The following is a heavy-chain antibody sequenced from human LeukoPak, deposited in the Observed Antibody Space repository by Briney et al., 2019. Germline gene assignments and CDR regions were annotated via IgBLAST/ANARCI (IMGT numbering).Heavy chain of an antibody. CDR2: INTYNGNP. Sequence: ASVKVSCKASGYTFSTYAMNWVRQAPGQGLEFMGWINTYNGNPTYAQAFTGRFVFSVDTSVSTAYLQISSLKTEDSAVYYCAGMGPHGFDIWGQGTKIIVSS. D-gene: IGHD3-16*01. CDR3: AGMGPHGFDI. V-gene: IGHV7-4-1*02. CDR1: GYTFSTYA. J-gene: IGHJ3*02.